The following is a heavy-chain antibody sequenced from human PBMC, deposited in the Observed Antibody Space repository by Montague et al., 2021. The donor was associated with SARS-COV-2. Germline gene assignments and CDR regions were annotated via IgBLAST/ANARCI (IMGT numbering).Heavy chain of an antibody. CDR3: AREGYGFSSGWYGYYYYGMDV. J-gene: IGHJ6*02. CDR1: GFTFSSYG. Sequence: SLRLSCAASGFTFSSYGMHWVRQAPGKGLEWVAVIWYDGSNKYYADSVKGRFTISRDNSKNTLYLQMNSLRAEDTAVYYCAREGYGFSSGWYGYYYYGMDVWGQGTTVTAAS. CDR2: IWYDGSNK. V-gene: IGHV3-33*01. D-gene: IGHD6-19*01.